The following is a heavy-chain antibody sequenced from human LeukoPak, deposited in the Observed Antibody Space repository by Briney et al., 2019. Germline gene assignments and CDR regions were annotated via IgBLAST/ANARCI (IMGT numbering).Heavy chain of an antibody. CDR2: ISGSGGTT. CDR1: RFTFSSYA. Sequence: GGSLRLSCAASRFTFSSYAMSWVRQAPGKGLEWVSAISGSGGTTYYADSVKGRFTISRDNSKNTLYLQMNSLRAEDTAVYYCAKTMVRGVPSDVWGKGTTVTVSS. J-gene: IGHJ6*04. V-gene: IGHV3-23*01. D-gene: IGHD3-10*01. CDR3: AKTMVRGVPSDV.